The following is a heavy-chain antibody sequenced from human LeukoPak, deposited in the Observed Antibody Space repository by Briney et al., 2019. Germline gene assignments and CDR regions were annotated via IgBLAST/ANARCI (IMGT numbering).Heavy chain of an antibody. D-gene: IGHD2-8*01. J-gene: IGHJ4*02. CDR2: ISWNSGSI. Sequence: GGSLRLSCAASGFTFDDYAMHWVRQAPGKGLEWVSGISWNSGSIGYADSVKGRFTISRDNAKNSLYLQMNSLRAEDTALYYCAKDIGFNEYYFDYWGQGTQVTVSS. CDR1: GFTFDDYA. CDR3: AKDIGFNEYYFDY. V-gene: IGHV3-9*01.